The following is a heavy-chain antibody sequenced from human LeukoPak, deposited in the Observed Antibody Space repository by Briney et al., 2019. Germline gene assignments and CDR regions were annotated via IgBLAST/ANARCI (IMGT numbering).Heavy chain of an antibody. D-gene: IGHD5-18*01. J-gene: IGHJ5*02. CDR1: GYTFTSYG. CDR2: ISAYNGNT. Sequence: ASVKVSCKASGYTFTSYGISWVRQAPGQGLEWMGWISAYNGNTNYAQKLQGRVTMTTDTSTGTAYMELRSLRSDDTAVYYCAREVDTAMVSWFDPWGQGTLVTVSS. CDR3: AREVDTAMVSWFDP. V-gene: IGHV1-18*01.